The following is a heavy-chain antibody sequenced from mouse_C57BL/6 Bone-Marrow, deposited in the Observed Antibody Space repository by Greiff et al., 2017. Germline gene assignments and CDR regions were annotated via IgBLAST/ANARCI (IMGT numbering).Heavy chain of an antibody. CDR2: IYPGDGDT. CDR3: ARVRMVTTEYYFDY. D-gene: IGHD2-2*01. J-gene: IGHJ2*01. Sequence: QVQLQQSGPELVKPGASVKISCKASGYAFSSSWMNWVKQRPGKGLEWIGRIYPGDGDTNYNGKFKGKATLTADKSSSTAYMQLSSLTSEDSAVYFCARVRMVTTEYYFDYWGQGTTLTVSS. V-gene: IGHV1-82*01. CDR1: GYAFSSSW.